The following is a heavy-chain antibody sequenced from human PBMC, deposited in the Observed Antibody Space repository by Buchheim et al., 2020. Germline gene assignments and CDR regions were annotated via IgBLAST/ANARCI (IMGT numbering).Heavy chain of an antibody. V-gene: IGHV3-23*01. CDR1: GFTFSSYA. D-gene: IGHD3-10*01. CDR2: ISGSGGST. J-gene: IGHJ4*02. Sequence: EVQLLESGGGLVQPGGSLRLSCAASGFTFSSYAMSWVRQAPGKGLEWVSAISGSGGSTYYADSVKGRFTISRDNSKKKLYLQMNSLRAEDTAVYYCAKAKRTIWFGLNLCFDYWGQGTL. CDR3: AKAKRTIWFGLNLCFDY.